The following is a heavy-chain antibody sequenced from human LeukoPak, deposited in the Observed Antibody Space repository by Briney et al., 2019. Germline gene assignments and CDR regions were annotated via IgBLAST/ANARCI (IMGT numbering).Heavy chain of an antibody. J-gene: IGHJ4*02. CDR2: ICGSGGST. V-gene: IGHV3-23*01. Sequence: PGGSLRLSCAASGFTFSSYAMSWVRQAPGKGLEWVSAICGSGGSTYYADSVKGRFTISRDNSKNTLYLQMNSLRAEDTAVYYCAKGKYYYDSSGYYQIDYWGQGTLVTVSS. CDR3: AKGKYYYDSSGYYQIDY. CDR1: GFTFSSYA. D-gene: IGHD3-22*01.